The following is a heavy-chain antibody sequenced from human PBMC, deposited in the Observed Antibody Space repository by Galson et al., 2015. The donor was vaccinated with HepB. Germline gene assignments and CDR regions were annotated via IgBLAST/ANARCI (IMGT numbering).Heavy chain of an antibody. Sequence: KVSCKASGGTFSTRTISWVRQAPGQGLEWMGGVIPIFDKSNYAQKFQGRVTISADESTSTAYMELSSLTSDDTALYYCTRDGEGSGRYFDYWGQGTLVTVSS. CDR1: GGTFSTRT. CDR3: TRDGEGSGRYFDY. CDR2: VIPIFDKS. J-gene: IGHJ4*02. V-gene: IGHV1-69*01. D-gene: IGHD1-26*01.